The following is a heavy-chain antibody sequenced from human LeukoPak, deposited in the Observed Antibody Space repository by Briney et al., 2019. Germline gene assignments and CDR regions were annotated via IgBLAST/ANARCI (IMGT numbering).Heavy chain of an antibody. Sequence: GGSLRLSCAASGFAFSSYWMHWVRQAPGKGLVWVSRINTDGSSTSYADSVKGRFTISRDNAKNTLYLQMNSLRAEDTAVYYCARAPPLRSGSLDYWGQGTLVTVSS. CDR3: ARAPPLRSGSLDY. CDR1: GFAFSSYW. J-gene: IGHJ4*02. CDR2: INTDGSST. V-gene: IGHV3-74*01. D-gene: IGHD1-26*01.